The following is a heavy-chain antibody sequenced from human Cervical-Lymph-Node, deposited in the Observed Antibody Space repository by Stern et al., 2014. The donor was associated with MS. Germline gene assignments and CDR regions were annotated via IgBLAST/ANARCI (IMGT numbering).Heavy chain of an antibody. V-gene: IGHV3-33*01. D-gene: IGHD6-19*01. CDR3: ARDSTYTSGWDY. J-gene: IGHJ4*02. Sequence: QLVQSGGGVVQPGRSLRLSCAASGFTFSDYAMHWFRQAPGKGLEWVAVIWYDGSTKSHADSVKGRFTISRDTSKNTLYLQMNSLRAEDTAVYYCARDSTYTSGWDYWGQGTLVTVSS. CDR2: IWYDGSTK. CDR1: GFTFSDYA.